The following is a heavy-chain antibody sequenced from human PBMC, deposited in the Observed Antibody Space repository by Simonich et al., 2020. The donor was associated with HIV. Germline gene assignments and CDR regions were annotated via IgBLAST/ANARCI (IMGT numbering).Heavy chain of an antibody. V-gene: IGHV4-31*03. CDR3: ARVGNRMYAFDI. CDR1: GGSISSDGYY. D-gene: IGHD4-4*01. CDR2: IYYSGNN. Sequence: QVQLQESGPGLVKPSQTLSLTCTVSGGSISSDGYYWSWIRQHPGKGLEWIGYIYYSGNNYYNPSLKSRVTKSVDTSKNQFSLKLSSGTAADTAVYYCARVGNRMYAFDIWGQGTMVTVSS. J-gene: IGHJ3*02.